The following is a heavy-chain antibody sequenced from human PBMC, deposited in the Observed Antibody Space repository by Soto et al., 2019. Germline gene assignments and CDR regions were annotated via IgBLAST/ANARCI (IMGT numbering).Heavy chain of an antibody. CDR3: ALTAIDY. V-gene: IGHV1-18*01. D-gene: IGHD5-18*01. CDR1: GYTFITYC. CDR2: ISAYTGNT. J-gene: IGHJ4*02. Sequence: ASVNVSCKSSGYTFITYCINWVRQAPGPGLECMGWISAYTGNTNYTQKLQGRVTMTTDTSTSTAYMELRSLRSDDTAVYYCALTAIDYWGQGTLVTVSS.